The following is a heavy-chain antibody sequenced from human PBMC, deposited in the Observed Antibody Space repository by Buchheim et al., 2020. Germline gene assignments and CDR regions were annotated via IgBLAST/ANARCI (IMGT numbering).Heavy chain of an antibody. Sequence: QVQLVESGGGVVQPGTSLRLSCAASGFTLSNHGMQWVRQAPGKGLEWVAVIWYDGSNKYYADSVKGRFTISRDNSKNTLYLQMNSLRAEDTAVYYCARDMWVGATITGRPDYWGQGTL. CDR1: GFTLSNHG. CDR3: ARDMWVGATITGRPDY. CDR2: IWYDGSNK. J-gene: IGHJ4*02. D-gene: IGHD1-26*01. V-gene: IGHV3-33*08.